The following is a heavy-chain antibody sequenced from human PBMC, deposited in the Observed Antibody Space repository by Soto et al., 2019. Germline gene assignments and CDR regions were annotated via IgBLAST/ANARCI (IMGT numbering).Heavy chain of an antibody. CDR3: ARDRDSSSSYRFLSPYYYYYGMDV. D-gene: IGHD6-6*01. V-gene: IGHV1-46*01. CDR2: INPSGGST. J-gene: IGHJ6*02. CDR1: GYTFTSYY. Sequence: QVQLVQSGAEVKKPGASVKVSCKASGYTFTSYYMHWVRQAPGQGLEWMGIINPSGGSTSYAKKVQGRVNMTRDTSTSTVYMELSSLRSEDTAVYYCARDRDSSSSYRFLSPYYYYYGMDVWGQGTTVTVS.